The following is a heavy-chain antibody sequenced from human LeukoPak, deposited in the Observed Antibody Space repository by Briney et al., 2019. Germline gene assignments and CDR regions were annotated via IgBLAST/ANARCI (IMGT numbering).Heavy chain of an antibody. CDR2: IYTSGSS. V-gene: IGHV4-4*09. J-gene: IGHJ5*02. D-gene: IGHD6-13*01. CDR3: ARVLWWQQLVGRVQWFDP. CDR1: GGSISSYY. Sequence: SSETLSLTCTVSGGSISSYYWSWIRQPPGKGLEWIGYIYTSGSSNYNPSLKSRVTISVDTSKNQFSLKLSSVTAADTAVYYCARVLWWQQLVGRVQWFDPWGQGTLVTVSS.